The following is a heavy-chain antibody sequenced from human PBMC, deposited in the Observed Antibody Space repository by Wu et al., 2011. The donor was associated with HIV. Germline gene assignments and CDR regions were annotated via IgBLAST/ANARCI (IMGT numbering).Heavy chain of an antibody. CDR2: INPNSGGT. CDR3: ARAARWLVYSFAT. J-gene: IGHJ4*02. V-gene: IGHV1-2*02. D-gene: IGHD6-19*01. CDR1: GYTFTDYY. Sequence: QVQVVQSGAEVKKPGASVKVSCKASGYTFTDYYIHWVRQAPGQGLEWMGWINPNSGGTNDAQKFQGRVTMTRDTSISTAYMELSGLRSDDTAVYYCARAARWLVYSFATWGQGTLVTVSS.